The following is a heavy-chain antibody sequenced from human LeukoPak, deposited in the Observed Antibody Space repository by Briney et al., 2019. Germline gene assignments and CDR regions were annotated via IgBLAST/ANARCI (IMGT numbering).Heavy chain of an antibody. CDR2: INHSGST. Sequence: SETLSLTCAVYGGSFSGYYWSWIRQPPGKGLEWIGEINHSGSTNYNPSLTSRVTISVDTSKNQFSLKLSSVTAADTAVYYCARALWGYGDYVSVYWGQGTLVTVSS. D-gene: IGHD4-17*01. V-gene: IGHV4-34*01. CDR3: ARALWGYGDYVSVY. J-gene: IGHJ4*02. CDR1: GGSFSGYY.